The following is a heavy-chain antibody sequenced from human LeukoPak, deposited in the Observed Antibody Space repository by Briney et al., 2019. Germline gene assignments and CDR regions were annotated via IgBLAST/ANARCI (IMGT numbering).Heavy chain of an antibody. Sequence: GGSLRLSCAGSGFTFSTYWMSWVRQAPGQGLEWVANIKQDGSEKYYVDSVKGRFTISRDNAKNSLSLQMNSLRAEDTAVYYCARDGGRSPRYGDYRDYWGQGTLVTVSS. J-gene: IGHJ4*02. CDR2: IKQDGSEK. D-gene: IGHD4-17*01. V-gene: IGHV3-7*01. CDR3: ARDGGRSPRYGDYRDY. CDR1: GFTFSTYW.